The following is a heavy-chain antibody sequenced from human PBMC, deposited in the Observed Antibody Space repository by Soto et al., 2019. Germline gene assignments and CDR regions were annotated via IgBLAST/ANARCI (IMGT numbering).Heavy chain of an antibody. Sequence: EVQLMESGGGLVQPGGSLRLSCVTSGFSFSSSWMAWVRQAPGKGLEWVVDIKKDGTEINYVDSVKGRVTISRDNAMNSLYLQMDSLRVEDTAVYYCGRDPYYGAIDYWGLGTQVIVSS. D-gene: IGHD3-10*01. CDR2: IKKDGTEI. J-gene: IGHJ4*02. CDR3: GRDPYYGAIDY. V-gene: IGHV3-7*01. CDR1: GFSFSSSW.